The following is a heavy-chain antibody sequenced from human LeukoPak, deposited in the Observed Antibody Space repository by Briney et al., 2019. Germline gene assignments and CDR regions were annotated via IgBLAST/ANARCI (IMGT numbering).Heavy chain of an antibody. Sequence: HPGRSLRLSCTASGFTFGDYAMSWFRQAPGKGLEWVGFIRSKAYGGTTEYAASVKGRFTISRDDSKSIAYLQMNSLKTEDTAVYYCTRAYSYGYRNAFDIWGQGTMVTVSS. CDR1: GFTFGDYA. V-gene: IGHV3-49*03. CDR2: IRSKAYGGTT. D-gene: IGHD5-18*01. J-gene: IGHJ3*02. CDR3: TRAYSYGYRNAFDI.